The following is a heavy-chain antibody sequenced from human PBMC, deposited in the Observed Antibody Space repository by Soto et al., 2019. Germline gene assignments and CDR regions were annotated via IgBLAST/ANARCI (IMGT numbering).Heavy chain of an antibody. CDR1: GYTFTSYY. Sequence: ASVKVSCKASGYTFTSYYMHWVRQAPGQGLEWMGIINPSGGSTSYAQKFQGRVTMTRDTSTSTVYMELSSLRSEDTAVYFCARDRVKRGNSFYYGMDVWGQGTTVTVSS. D-gene: IGHD6-6*01. CDR2: INPSGGST. J-gene: IGHJ6*02. CDR3: ARDRVKRGNSFYYGMDV. V-gene: IGHV1-46*01.